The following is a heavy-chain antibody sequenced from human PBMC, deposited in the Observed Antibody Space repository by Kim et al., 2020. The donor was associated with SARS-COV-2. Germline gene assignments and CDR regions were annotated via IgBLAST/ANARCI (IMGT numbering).Heavy chain of an antibody. V-gene: IGHV3-30*18. Sequence: GGSLRLSCAASGFSFSIYGMHWVRQAPGKGLEWVAVISYDGTYKYYADSVKGRFTISRDNSKNTLYLQMNSLRIEDRAVYYCAKSTNPQVGITWDYWGQGTLVTVSS. CDR1: GFSFSIYG. CDR2: ISYDGTYK. J-gene: IGHJ4*02. D-gene: IGHD3-22*01. CDR3: AKSTNPQVGITWDY.